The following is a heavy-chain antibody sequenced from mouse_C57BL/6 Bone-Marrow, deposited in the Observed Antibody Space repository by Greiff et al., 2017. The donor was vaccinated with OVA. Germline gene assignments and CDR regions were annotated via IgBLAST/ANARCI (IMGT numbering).Heavy chain of an antibody. CDR2: IYPRSGNT. V-gene: IGHV1-81*01. D-gene: IGHD2-4*01. J-gene: IGHJ2*01. Sequence: VKLMESGAELARPGASVKLSCKASGYTFPSYGISWVKQRTGQGLEWIGEIYPRSGNTYYNEKFKGKATLTADKSSSTAYMELRSLTSEDSAVYFCAREGLREYFDYWGQGTTLTVSS. CDR3: AREGLREYFDY. CDR1: GYTFPSYG.